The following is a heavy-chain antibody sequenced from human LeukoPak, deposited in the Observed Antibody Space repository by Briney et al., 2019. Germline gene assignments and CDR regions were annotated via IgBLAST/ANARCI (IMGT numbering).Heavy chain of an antibody. CDR3: ARHVDDSSGYYFFWFDP. J-gene: IGHJ5*02. V-gene: IGHV4-4*09. CDR1: GGSTGSYY. D-gene: IGHD3-22*01. CDR2: IYTSGST. Sequence: SETLSLTCTVSGGSTGSYYWSWIRQPPGKGLEWIGYIYTSGSTNYNPSLKSRVTISVDTSKNQFSLKLSSVTAADTAVYYCARHVDDSSGYYFFWFDPWGQGTLVTVSS.